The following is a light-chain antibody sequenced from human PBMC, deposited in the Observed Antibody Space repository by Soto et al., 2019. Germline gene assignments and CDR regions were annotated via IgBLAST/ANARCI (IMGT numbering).Light chain of an antibody. Sequence: QSVLTQPASVSGSPGQSITIPCTGTSSDVGGYNYVSWYQQHPGKAPKLMIYDVSNRPSGVSNRFSGSKSGNTASLTISGLQAEDEADYYCSSYPRSSTLEVFGTGTKVT. J-gene: IGLJ1*01. CDR2: DVS. V-gene: IGLV2-14*01. CDR1: SSDVGGYNY. CDR3: SSYPRSSTLEV.